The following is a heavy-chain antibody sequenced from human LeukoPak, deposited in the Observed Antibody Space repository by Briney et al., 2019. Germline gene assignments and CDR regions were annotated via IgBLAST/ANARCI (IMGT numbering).Heavy chain of an antibody. D-gene: IGHD2-8*02. CDR1: GYTFTSYG. Sequence: ASVKVSCTASGYTFTSYGISWVRQAPGQGLEWMGLISAYNSNTNYAHKLQGRFTITTDTSTSTAYMELRSLRADDTAVYYCVREGDVWTPSDYHDYWGQGTLVTVSS. CDR2: ISAYNSNT. V-gene: IGHV1-18*01. CDR3: VREGDVWTPSDYHDY. J-gene: IGHJ4*02.